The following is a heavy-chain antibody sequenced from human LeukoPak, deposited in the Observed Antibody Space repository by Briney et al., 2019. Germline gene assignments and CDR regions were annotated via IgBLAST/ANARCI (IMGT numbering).Heavy chain of an antibody. CDR1: AYTFTTYY. D-gene: IGHD3-10*01. J-gene: IGHJ4*02. CDR3: ARRDMVRTLDY. CDR2: INPSGGST. V-gene: IGHV1-46*01. Sequence: ASVKVSSNASAYTFTTYYMHWVLQAPAQGLEWMGIINPSGGSTSYAQKFQRRVTMTRDTSTSTVYMELSSLRSEDPAVYYCARRDMVRTLDYWGQGTLVTVSS.